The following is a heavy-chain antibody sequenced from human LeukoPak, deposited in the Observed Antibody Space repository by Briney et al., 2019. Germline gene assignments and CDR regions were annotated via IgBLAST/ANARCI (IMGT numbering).Heavy chain of an antibody. J-gene: IGHJ4*02. V-gene: IGHV3-23*01. Sequence: GGSLRLSCAASGFTFSSYGMSRVRQAPGKGLEWVSAISGSGSSTYYAASVKGRFTISRDNSKNTLYLQMNSLRAEDTAVYYCAKGTMVRGGPFGYWGQGTLVTVSS. CDR3: AKGTMVRGGPFGY. D-gene: IGHD3-10*01. CDR1: GFTFSSYG. CDR2: ISGSGSST.